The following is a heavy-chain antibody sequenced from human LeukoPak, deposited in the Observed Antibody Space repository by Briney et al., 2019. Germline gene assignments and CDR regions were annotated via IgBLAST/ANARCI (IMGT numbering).Heavy chain of an antibody. Sequence: GGSLRLSCAASGFTFSNYWMHWVRQAPGKGLVWVSRINGDGSTTDYADAVKGRFTISRDNAKNTLYLQMNSLRAEDTAVYYCAQVRVTSSRNVFNMWGQGTMVTVS. CDR3: AQVRVTSSRNVFNM. D-gene: IGHD6-13*01. CDR2: INGDGSTT. V-gene: IGHV3-74*01. J-gene: IGHJ3*02. CDR1: GFTFSNYW.